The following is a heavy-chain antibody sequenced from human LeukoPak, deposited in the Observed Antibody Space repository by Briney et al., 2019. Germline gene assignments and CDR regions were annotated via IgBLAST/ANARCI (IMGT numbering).Heavy chain of an antibody. D-gene: IGHD1-26*01. J-gene: IGHJ5*02. CDR2: IYYSGST. CDR3: ARVKFIVGATSTGVGNWFDP. V-gene: IGHV4-59*01. CDR1: GGSISSYY. Sequence: SSETLSLTCTVSGGSISSYYWSWIRQPPGKGLEWIGYIYYSGSTNYNPSLKSRVTISVDTSKNQFSLKLSSVTAADTAVYYCARVKFIVGATSTGVGNWFDPWGQGTLVTVSS.